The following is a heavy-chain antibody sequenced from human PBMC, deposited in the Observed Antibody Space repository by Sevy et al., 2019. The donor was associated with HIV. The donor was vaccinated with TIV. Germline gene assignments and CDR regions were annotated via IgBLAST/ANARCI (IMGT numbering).Heavy chain of an antibody. Sequence: GGSLRLSCAVSGFTFSSYSMNWVRQAPGKGLEWVSFISTSGTYKYYADSVKGRFTISRDNAKNSLFLQMNSLRADDTAVYYCARDLNDYNNYMYSFDYWGQGILVTVSS. V-gene: IGHV3-21*01. CDR3: ARDLNDYNNYMYSFDY. J-gene: IGHJ4*02. CDR1: GFTFSSYS. D-gene: IGHD4-4*01. CDR2: ISTSGTYK.